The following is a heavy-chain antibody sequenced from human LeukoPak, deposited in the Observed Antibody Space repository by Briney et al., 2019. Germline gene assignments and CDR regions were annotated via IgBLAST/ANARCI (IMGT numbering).Heavy chain of an antibody. J-gene: IGHJ5*02. CDR3: AKDSMRYCSSTSCLGRLDP. Sequence: GRSLRLSCAASGFTFSSYGMHWVRQAPGKGLEWVAVISHDGSNKYYADSVKGRFTISRDNSKNTLYLQMSSLRAEDTAVYYCAKDSMRYCSSTSCLGRLDPWGQGTLVTVSS. CDR1: GFTFSSYG. D-gene: IGHD2-2*01. V-gene: IGHV3-30*18. CDR2: ISHDGSNK.